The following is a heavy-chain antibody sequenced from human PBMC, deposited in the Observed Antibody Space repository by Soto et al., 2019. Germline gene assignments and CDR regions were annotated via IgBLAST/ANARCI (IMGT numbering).Heavy chain of an antibody. CDR2: IYYSGST. D-gene: IGHD1-7*01. J-gene: IGHJ4*02. V-gene: IGHV4-39*01. CDR1: GGSISSSSYY. Sequence: SETLSLTCTVSGGSISSSSYYWGWIRQPPGKGLEWIGSIYYSGSTYHNPSLKSRVTISVDTSKNQFSLKLSSVTAADTAVYYCASVKLELQPYWGQGTLVTV. CDR3: ASVKLELQPY.